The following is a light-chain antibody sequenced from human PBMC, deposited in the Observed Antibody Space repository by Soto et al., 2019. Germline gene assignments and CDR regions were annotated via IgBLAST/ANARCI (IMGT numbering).Light chain of an antibody. CDR1: QSVAGD. J-gene: IGKJ4*01. Sequence: DIVLTQSPVTLSVSPGEGATLSCRASQSVAGDLAWFQQTPGQVPRLLIYAASTRATGIPARFSGSGSGTDFTLTISSLQSEDFAVYYCQQYNKWPLTFGGGTKVEIK. CDR3: QQYNKWPLT. V-gene: IGKV3-15*01. CDR2: AAS.